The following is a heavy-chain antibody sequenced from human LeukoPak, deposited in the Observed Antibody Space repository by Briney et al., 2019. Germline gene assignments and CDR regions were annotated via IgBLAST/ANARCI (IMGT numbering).Heavy chain of an antibody. J-gene: IGHJ4*02. D-gene: IGHD3-10*01. CDR1: GGSISSSNG. CDR3: ASQYYYGSGRTGDY. Sequence: SETLSLTCAVSGGSISSSNGWSWVRQPPGKGLEWIGEIYHSGSTNYNPSLKSRVTISVDKSKNQFCLKLGSVTAADTAVYYCASQYYYGSGRTGDYWGQGSLVTVSS. CDR2: IYHSGST. V-gene: IGHV4-4*02.